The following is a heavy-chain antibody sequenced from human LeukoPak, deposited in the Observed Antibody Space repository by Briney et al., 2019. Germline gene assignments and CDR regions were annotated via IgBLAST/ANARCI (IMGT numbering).Heavy chain of an antibody. CDR2: IYPGDSDT. J-gene: IGHJ4*02. CDR1: GYIFTSYW. V-gene: IGHV5-51*01. D-gene: IGHD6-6*01. Sequence: GESLKISCKGSGYIFTSYWIGWVRQMPGKGLEWMGIIYPGDSDTRYSPSFQGQVTISADKSISTAYLQWSSLKASDTAMYYCARQGYSSSSRFDYWGQGTLVTVSS. CDR3: ARQGYSSSSRFDY.